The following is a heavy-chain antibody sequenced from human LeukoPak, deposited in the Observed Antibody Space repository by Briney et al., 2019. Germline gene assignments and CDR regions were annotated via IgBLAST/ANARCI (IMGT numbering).Heavy chain of an antibody. D-gene: IGHD5-18*01. CDR3: ARVGELWLRDWFDP. Sequence: AAVKVSCKASGYTFTSYGISWVRQAPGQGLEWMGWISAYNGNTNYAQKLQGRVTMTTDTSTSTAYMELRSLRSDDTAVYYCARVGELWLRDWFDPWGQGTLVTVSS. J-gene: IGHJ5*02. V-gene: IGHV1-18*01. CDR1: GYTFTSYG. CDR2: ISAYNGNT.